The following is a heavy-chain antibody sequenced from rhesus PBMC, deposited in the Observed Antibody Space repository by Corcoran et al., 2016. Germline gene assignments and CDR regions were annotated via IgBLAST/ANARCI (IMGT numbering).Heavy chain of an antibody. V-gene: IGHV4-80*01. CDR3: VLVYDYAMSV. CDR2: IYGNDGST. J-gene: IGHJ5-2*02. Sequence: QVQLQESGPGLVKPSETLSLTCTVSGASISTNWWSWIRQAPGKGLEWIGEIYGNDGSTKYNPSLKSRVTISRDTSKNQFSLRLNSVTVADTAVFYCVLVYDYAMSVWGRGVLVTASS. CDR1: GASISTNW. D-gene: IGHD4-29*01.